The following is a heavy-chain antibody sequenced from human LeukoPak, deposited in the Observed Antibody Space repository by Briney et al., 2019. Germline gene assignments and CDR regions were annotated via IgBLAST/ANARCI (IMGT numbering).Heavy chain of an antibody. D-gene: IGHD5-18*01. V-gene: IGHV3-23*01. J-gene: IGHJ4*02. CDR3: ATCGGYSYGNDY. Sequence: GGSLRLSCAASGFTFSSYAMSWVRQAPGKGLEWVSANSGSGSSTYYADSVKGRFTISRDNSKNTLYLQMNSLRAEDTAVYYCATCGGYSYGNDYWGQGTLVTVSS. CDR2: NSGSGSST. CDR1: GFTFSSYA.